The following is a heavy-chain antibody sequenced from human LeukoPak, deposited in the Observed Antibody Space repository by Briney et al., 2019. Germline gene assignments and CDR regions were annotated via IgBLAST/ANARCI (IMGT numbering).Heavy chain of an antibody. D-gene: IGHD4-17*01. CDR1: GFTFSSYG. Sequence: GGSLRLSCAASGFTFSSYGMHWVRQAPGKGLEWVAVISYDGSNKYYADSVKGRFTISRDNSKNTLYLQMNSLRAEDTAVYYCAKDYDYGDYGRYYFDYWGQGTLVTVSS. J-gene: IGHJ4*02. V-gene: IGHV3-30*18. CDR2: ISYDGSNK. CDR3: AKDYDYGDYGRYYFDY.